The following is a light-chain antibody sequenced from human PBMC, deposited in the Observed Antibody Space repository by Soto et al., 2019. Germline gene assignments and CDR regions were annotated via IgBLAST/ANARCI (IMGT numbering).Light chain of an antibody. CDR3: SSYGGSNNLI. J-gene: IGLJ2*01. V-gene: IGLV2-8*01. CDR1: SSDVGGYNY. Sequence: QSALTQPPSASGSPGQSVTISCSGTSSDVGGYNYVSWYQQHPGKAPKLMIYEVSKRPSGVPDRFSGSKSGNTASLTVSGLQAEDEADYYCSSYGGSNNLIFGGGTKLTDL. CDR2: EVS.